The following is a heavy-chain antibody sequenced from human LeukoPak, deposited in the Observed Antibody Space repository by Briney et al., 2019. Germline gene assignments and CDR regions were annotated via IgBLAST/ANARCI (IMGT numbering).Heavy chain of an antibody. V-gene: IGHV3-23*01. J-gene: IGHJ4*02. CDR1: GFTFSSYA. CDR3: AKVESSSWLYFDY. Sequence: GGSLRLSCAASGFTFSSYAMSWVRQAPGKGLEWGSAISGSGGSTYYADSVKGRFTISRDNSKNTLYLQMSSLRAEDTAVYYCAKVESSSWLYFDYWGQGTLVTVSS. CDR2: ISGSGGST. D-gene: IGHD6-13*01.